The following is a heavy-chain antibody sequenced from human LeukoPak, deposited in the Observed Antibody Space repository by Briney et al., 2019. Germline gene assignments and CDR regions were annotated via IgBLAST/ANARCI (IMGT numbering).Heavy chain of an antibody. Sequence: ASVTVSCKASGYTFTGYYMHWVRQAPGQGLEWMGWINPNSGGTNYAQRFQGRVTMTRDTSISTAYMELSRLRSDDTAVYYCARPTGRNWVHFDYWGQGTLVTVSS. V-gene: IGHV1-2*02. CDR2: INPNSGGT. CDR1: GYTFTGYY. CDR3: ARPTGRNWVHFDY. J-gene: IGHJ4*02. D-gene: IGHD7-27*01.